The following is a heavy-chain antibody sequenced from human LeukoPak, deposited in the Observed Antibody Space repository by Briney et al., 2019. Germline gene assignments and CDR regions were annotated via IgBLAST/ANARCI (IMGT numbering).Heavy chain of an antibody. J-gene: IGHJ4*02. CDR1: GYTFTNYG. CDR2: ISGYQGST. D-gene: IGHD4-23*01. CDR3: EKSHLGNITPGPFNY. V-gene: IGHV1-18*01. Sequence: GASVKVSCKASGYTFTNYGITWVRQAPGQGLEWMGWISGYQGSTKYAQNFQGRVTMTIDTSTSTAYMDLRSLRSDDKAIYFCEKSHLGNITPGPFNYWGQGTLVAVSS.